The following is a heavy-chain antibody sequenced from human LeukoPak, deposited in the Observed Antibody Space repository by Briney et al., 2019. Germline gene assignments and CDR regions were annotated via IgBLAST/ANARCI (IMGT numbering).Heavy chain of an antibody. Sequence: SETLSLTCTVSGGSISSSSFYWGWIRQPPGKGLEWIGTIYHSGSPYYNPSLNSRVTISGDTSKNQFSLELSSVTAADTAVYYCAKDYGDYSLAWGQGTLVTVSS. CDR1: GGSISSSSFY. J-gene: IGHJ5*02. CDR3: AKDYGDYSLA. CDR2: IYHSGSP. D-gene: IGHD4-17*01. V-gene: IGHV4-39*02.